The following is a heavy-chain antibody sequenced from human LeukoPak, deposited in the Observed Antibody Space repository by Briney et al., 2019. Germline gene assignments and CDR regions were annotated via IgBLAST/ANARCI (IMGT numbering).Heavy chain of an antibody. Sequence: SETLSLTCTVSGGSISSYYWSWIRQPAGKGLEWIGRIYTSGSTNYNPSLKSRVTISVDTSKNQFSLKLSSVTAADTAVYYCARLSKRGTVVTHPYYFDYWGQGTLVTVSS. CDR2: IYTSGST. CDR1: GGSISSYY. J-gene: IGHJ4*02. D-gene: IGHD4-23*01. CDR3: ARLSKRGTVVTHPYYFDY. V-gene: IGHV4-4*07.